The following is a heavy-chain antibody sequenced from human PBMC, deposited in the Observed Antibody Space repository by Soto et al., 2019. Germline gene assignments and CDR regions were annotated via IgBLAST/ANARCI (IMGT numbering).Heavy chain of an antibody. CDR2: IKSKTNGGTT. CDR1: GFTFSNAW. Sequence: GGSLRLSCAASGFTFSNAWMNWVRQAPGKGLEWVGRIKSKTNGGTTDYAAPVRGRFTISRDDSKNTLYLQMNSLKTEDTAVYYCTTTYCSSTRCYIWDDYWGQGTLVTVSS. V-gene: IGHV3-15*07. J-gene: IGHJ4*02. D-gene: IGHD2-2*02. CDR3: TTTYCSSTRCYIWDDY.